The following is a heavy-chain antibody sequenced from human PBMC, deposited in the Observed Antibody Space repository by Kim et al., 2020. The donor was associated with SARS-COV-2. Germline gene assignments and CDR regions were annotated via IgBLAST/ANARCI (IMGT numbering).Heavy chain of an antibody. CDR3: ARLRQNCSSTSCYTNWLDP. CDR2: IYPGDSDT. Sequence: GESLKISCKGFGYSFPNYWIGWVRQMPGKGLEWMGIIYPGDSDTRYSPSFQGQVTISADKSVSTAYLQWSSLKASDTAMYYCARLRQNCSSTSCYTNWLDPWGQGTLVTVSS. D-gene: IGHD2-2*02. V-gene: IGHV5-51*01. CDR1: GYSFPNYW. J-gene: IGHJ5*02.